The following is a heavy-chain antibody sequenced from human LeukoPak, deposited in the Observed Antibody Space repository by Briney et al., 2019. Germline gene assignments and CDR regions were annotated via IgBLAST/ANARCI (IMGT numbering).Heavy chain of an antibody. Sequence: SETLSLTCTVSGGSIGSYYWSWIRQPPGKGLEWIGYVSYSGSISYTPSLQSRVTISVDTSKNQFSLGLSSVTAADTAMYYCARHLGNNRFDTWGQGTLVTVSS. CDR2: VSYSGSI. V-gene: IGHV4-59*08. D-gene: IGHD1-26*01. CDR3: ARHLGNNRFDT. J-gene: IGHJ5*02. CDR1: GGSIGSYY.